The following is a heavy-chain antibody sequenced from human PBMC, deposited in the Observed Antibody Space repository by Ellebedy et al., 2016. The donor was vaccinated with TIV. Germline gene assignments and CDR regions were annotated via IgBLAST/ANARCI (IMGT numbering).Heavy chain of an antibody. Sequence: GGSLRLSCAASGFSFRSYWMTWVRQAPGKGLEWVANINQDGSQKYYVDSVKGRFTISRDSAKNSLYLQMTSLRVEDTGVYYCARDGSYGDYLSPTHALEIWGQGTMVIVSS. CDR2: INQDGSQK. D-gene: IGHD4-17*01. CDR1: GFSFRSYW. J-gene: IGHJ3*02. CDR3: ARDGSYGDYLSPTHALEI. V-gene: IGHV3-7*01.